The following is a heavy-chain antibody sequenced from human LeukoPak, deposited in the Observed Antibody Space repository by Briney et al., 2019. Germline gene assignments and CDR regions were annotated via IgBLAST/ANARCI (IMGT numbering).Heavy chain of an antibody. CDR1: GFTFSSYA. J-gene: IGHJ4*02. CDR2: IYTGGST. D-gene: IGHD3-22*01. CDR3: ARNLYYYDSSGYYYY. V-gene: IGHV3-66*01. Sequence: GGSLRLSCAASGFTFSSYAMSWVRQAPGKGLEWVSAIYTGGSTYYAGSVKGRFTISRDNSKNTLYLQMNSLRAEDTAVYYCARNLYYYDSSGYYYYWGQGTLVTVSS.